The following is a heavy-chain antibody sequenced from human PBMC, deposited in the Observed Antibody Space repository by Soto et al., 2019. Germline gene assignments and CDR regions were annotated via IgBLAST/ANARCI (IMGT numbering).Heavy chain of an antibody. Sequence: EVQLLESGGGLVQPGGSLTLSCAASGFTFSSYAMTWVRQAPGKGLEWVSAISGSATNTHYADSVKGRFTVSRDNSKSTVYLQMNSLRAEDTAVYYCATDGRRCTSTNCHYYYYNYMDVWGKGTTVTVSS. CDR3: ATDGRRCTSTNCHYYYYNYMDV. CDR1: GFTFSSYA. D-gene: IGHD2-2*01. V-gene: IGHV3-23*01. J-gene: IGHJ6*03. CDR2: ISGSATNT.